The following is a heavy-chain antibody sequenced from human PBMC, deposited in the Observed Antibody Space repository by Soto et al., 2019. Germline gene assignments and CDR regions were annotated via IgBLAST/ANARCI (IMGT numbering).Heavy chain of an antibody. V-gene: IGHV3-30-3*01. Sequence: TGGSLRLSCAASGFTFSSYAMHWVRQAPGKGLEWVAVISYDGSNKYYADSVKGRFTISRDNSKNTLYLQMNSLRAEDTAVYYCARESRGYCSGGSCYPHYFDYWGQGTLVTVSS. CDR1: GFTFSSYA. J-gene: IGHJ4*02. CDR3: ARESRGYCSGGSCYPHYFDY. CDR2: ISYDGSNK. D-gene: IGHD2-15*01.